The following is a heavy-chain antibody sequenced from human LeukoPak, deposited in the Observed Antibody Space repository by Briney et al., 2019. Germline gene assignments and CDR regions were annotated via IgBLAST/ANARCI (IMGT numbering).Heavy chain of an antibody. CDR1: GYTYTGYY. D-gene: IGHD2-2*02. CDR2: INPNSGGT. CDR3: ARAGYCSSTSCYTRYYYYYMDV. J-gene: IGHJ6*03. Sequence: GASVKVSCKASGYTYTGYYMHWVRQAPGQGLEWMGWINPNSGGTNYAQKFQGRVTMTRDTSISTAYMELSRLRSDDTAVYYCARAGYCSSTSCYTRYYYYYMDVWGKGTTVTASS. V-gene: IGHV1-2*02.